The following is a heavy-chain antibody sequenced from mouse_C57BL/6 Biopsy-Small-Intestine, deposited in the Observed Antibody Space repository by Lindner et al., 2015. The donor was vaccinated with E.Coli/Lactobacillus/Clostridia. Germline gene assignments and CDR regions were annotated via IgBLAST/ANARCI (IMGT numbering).Heavy chain of an antibody. V-gene: IGHV1-14*01. CDR2: INPYNDGT. Sequence: VQLQESGPELVKPGASVKMSCKASGNTFTTYVIHWVKQKPGQGLEWIGYINPYNDGTNYNEKFKDKATLTSDKSSSTAYMELSSLTSEDSAVYYCARVGLVYYAMDYWGQGTSVTVSP. D-gene: IGHD2-2*01. CDR3: ARVGLVYYAMDY. CDR1: GNTFTTYV. J-gene: IGHJ4*01.